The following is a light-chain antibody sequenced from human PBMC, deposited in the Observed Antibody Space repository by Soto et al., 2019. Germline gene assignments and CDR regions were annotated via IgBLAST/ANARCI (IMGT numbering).Light chain of an antibody. CDR3: QQRSNWPRLIT. CDR2: DAS. V-gene: IGKV3D-20*02. CDR1: QSVSSSY. Sequence: EIVLTQSPGTLSLSRGERATLSCRASQSVSSSYLAWYQQKPGQAPRLLIYDASNRATGIPARFSGSGSGTDFTLTISSLEPEDFAVYYCQQRSNWPRLITFGQGTRLEIK. J-gene: IGKJ5*01.